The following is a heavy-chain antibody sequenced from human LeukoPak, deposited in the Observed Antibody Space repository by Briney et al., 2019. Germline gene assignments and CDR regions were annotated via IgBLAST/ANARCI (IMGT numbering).Heavy chain of an antibody. CDR2: MFYNGTT. D-gene: IGHD6-13*01. CDR3: ARDNIAAVGYYMDV. Sequence: SETLSLTCAVSGGSISSGGYSWSWIRQPQGKGLECIGFMFYNGTTYYNPSVKSRVTISVDTSTNQFSLRLSSVTAADTAVYYCARDNIAAVGYYMDVWGKGTTVTVSS. V-gene: IGHV4-30-4*07. J-gene: IGHJ6*03. CDR1: GGSISSGGYS.